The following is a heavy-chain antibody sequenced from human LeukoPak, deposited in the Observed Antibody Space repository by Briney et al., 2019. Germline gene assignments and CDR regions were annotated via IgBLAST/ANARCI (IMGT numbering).Heavy chain of an antibody. D-gene: IGHD3-9*01. Sequence: GGSLRLSCAASGFTFSTYWMHWVRQAPGKGLVWVARIRPEGTTTAYADSVKGRFTISRDNAKNTLFQQMNSLSAEDTAVYYCARDLDWILFDYWGQGTLVTVSS. J-gene: IGHJ4*02. CDR2: IRPEGTTT. CDR3: ARDLDWILFDY. V-gene: IGHV3-74*03. CDR1: GFTFSTYW.